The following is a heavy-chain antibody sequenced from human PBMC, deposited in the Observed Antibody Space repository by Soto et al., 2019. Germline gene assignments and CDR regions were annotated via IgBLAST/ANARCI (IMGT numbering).Heavy chain of an antibody. CDR1: GFTFSAYA. D-gene: IGHD2-8*01. Sequence: EVQLLESGGGVVQPGGPLRLSCGASGFTFSAYAMSWVRQAPGKGLQWVSGVGGSDTDKHYADSVRGRFTVSRDNSKNTLYLQMNSLRADDTAVYYCAKDATAVNGVWDPFDMWGQGTEVTVSS. CDR3: AKDATAVNGVWDPFDM. J-gene: IGHJ3*02. CDR2: VGGSDTDK. V-gene: IGHV3-23*01.